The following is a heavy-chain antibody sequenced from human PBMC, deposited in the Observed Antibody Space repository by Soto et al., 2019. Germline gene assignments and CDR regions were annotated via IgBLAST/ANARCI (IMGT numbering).Heavy chain of an antibody. CDR3: ARDLGYALPDY. D-gene: IGHD2-15*01. CDR2: INAGNGNT. CDR1: GYTVTSYA. Sequence: QVQLVQSGAEEKKRGASVKVSCKASGYTVTSYAMQWVRQAPVQRLEWMGWINAGNGNTKYSQKFQGRVTITRDTSASTAYMELSSLRSEDTAVYYCARDLGYALPDYWGQGTLVTVCS. J-gene: IGHJ4*02. V-gene: IGHV1-3*05.